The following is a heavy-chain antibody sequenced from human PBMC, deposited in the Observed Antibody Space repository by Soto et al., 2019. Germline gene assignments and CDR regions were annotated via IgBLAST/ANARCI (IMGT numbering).Heavy chain of an antibody. CDR3: AIEKSVLAAVVDL. J-gene: IGHJ5*02. CDR1: GFSIRDYW. D-gene: IGHD6-13*01. Sequence: EVQLVEFGGALVQPGESLRLSCEASGFSIRDYWMTWVRHSPGKGLEWLANINKDGSEAHYVDSVKGLFIITRDNAENSLYLQMHSVRVEDTGVYYGAIEKSVLAAVVDLWGHGTQVTVSS. V-gene: IGHV3-7*01. CDR2: INKDGSEA.